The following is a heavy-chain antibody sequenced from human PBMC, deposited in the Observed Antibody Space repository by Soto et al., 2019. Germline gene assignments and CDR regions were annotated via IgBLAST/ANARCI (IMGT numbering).Heavy chain of an antibody. CDR1: GFTFSSYT. CDR3: AKGWGDY. Sequence: EVQLLESGGGLVQPGVSLRLSCAASGFTFSSYTMSWVRQGPGKGLEWVSGISSSGGSTVYADSVKGRFTISRDNFKNTLYLQMNSLRAEDTAVYYCAKGWGDYWGQGTPVTVSS. V-gene: IGHV3-23*01. J-gene: IGHJ4*02. D-gene: IGHD7-27*01. CDR2: ISSSGGST.